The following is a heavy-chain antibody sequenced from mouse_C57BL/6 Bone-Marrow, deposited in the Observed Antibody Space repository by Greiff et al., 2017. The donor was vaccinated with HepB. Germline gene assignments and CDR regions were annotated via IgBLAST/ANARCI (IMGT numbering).Heavy chain of an antibody. CDR2: IWWDDDK. Sequence: QVTLKVSGPGILQPSQTLSLTCSFSGFSLSTFGMGVGWIRQPSGKGLEWLAHIWWDDDKYYNPALKSWLTISKDTSKNQVFLKIAKVNTADTATYYCARIACYGYATGFAYWGQGTLVTVSA. CDR1: GFSLSTFGMG. V-gene: IGHV8-8*01. J-gene: IGHJ3*01. CDR3: ARIACYGYATGFAY. D-gene: IGHD2-2*01.